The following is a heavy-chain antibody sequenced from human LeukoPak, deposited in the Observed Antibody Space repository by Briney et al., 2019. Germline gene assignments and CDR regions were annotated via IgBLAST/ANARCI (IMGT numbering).Heavy chain of an antibody. V-gene: IGHV3-23*01. Sequence: PGGSLRLSCAASGFTFSSYAMSWVRQAPGKGLEWVSAISGSGGSTYYADSVKGRFTISRDNSKNTLYLQMNSLRAEDTAVYYCASEIGYCSGGSCPLRYWGQGTLVTVSS. J-gene: IGHJ4*02. D-gene: IGHD2-15*01. CDR3: ASEIGYCSGGSCPLRY. CDR2: ISGSGGST. CDR1: GFTFSSYA.